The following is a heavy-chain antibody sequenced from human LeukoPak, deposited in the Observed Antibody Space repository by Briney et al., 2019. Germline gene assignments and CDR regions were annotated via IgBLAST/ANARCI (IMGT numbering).Heavy chain of an antibody. Sequence: ASVKVSCKASGGTFSSYAFSWVRQAPGQGLEWMGGIIPMFGTANYAQKFQGRVTITTDESTSTAYMELSSLRSEDTAVYYCARAMAAVLDYWGQGTLVTVSS. J-gene: IGHJ4*02. CDR2: IIPMFGTA. CDR1: GGTFSSYA. D-gene: IGHD5-24*01. V-gene: IGHV1-69*05. CDR3: ARAMAAVLDY.